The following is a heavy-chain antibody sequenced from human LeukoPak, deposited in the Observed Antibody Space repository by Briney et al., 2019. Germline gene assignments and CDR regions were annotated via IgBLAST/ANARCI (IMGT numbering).Heavy chain of an antibody. V-gene: IGHV3-23*01. D-gene: IGHD3-10*01. J-gene: IGHJ4*02. Sequence: GGSLRLPCAASGFTFSSYAMTWVRQAPGKGLEWVSTISSSGGTTYYADSAKGRFTISRDNSKNTLYLQMNSLRAEDTALYYCAKSPRGSRIDYWGQGTLVTVSS. CDR2: ISSSGGTT. CDR3: AKSPRGSRIDY. CDR1: GFTFSSYA.